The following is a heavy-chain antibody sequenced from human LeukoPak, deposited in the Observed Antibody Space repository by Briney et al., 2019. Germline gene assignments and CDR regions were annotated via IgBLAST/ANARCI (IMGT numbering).Heavy chain of an antibody. J-gene: IGHJ4*02. CDR2: INPNSGGT. Sequence: ASVKVSCKASGYTFTGYYMHWVRQAPGQGLEWMGWINPNSGGTNYAQKLQGRVTMTTDTSTSTAYMELRSLRSDDTAVYYCARDSGRYYGSGSYYFWGQGTLVTVSS. CDR1: GYTFTGYY. V-gene: IGHV1-2*02. CDR3: ARDSGRYYGSGSYYF. D-gene: IGHD3-10*01.